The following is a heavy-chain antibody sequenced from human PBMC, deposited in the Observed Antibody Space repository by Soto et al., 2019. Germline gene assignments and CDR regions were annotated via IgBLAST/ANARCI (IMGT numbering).Heavy chain of an antibody. Sequence: EVQLVESGGGLVQPGGSLKLSCAASGFTFSGSAMHWVRQASGKGLEWVGRIRSKANSYATAYAASVKGRFTISRDDSKNTAYLQMNSLKTEDTAVYYCTRTPNYYDRTAGFDYWGQGTLVTVSS. CDR3: TRTPNYYDRTAGFDY. J-gene: IGHJ4*02. CDR2: IRSKANSYAT. D-gene: IGHD3-22*01. CDR1: GFTFSGSA. V-gene: IGHV3-73*02.